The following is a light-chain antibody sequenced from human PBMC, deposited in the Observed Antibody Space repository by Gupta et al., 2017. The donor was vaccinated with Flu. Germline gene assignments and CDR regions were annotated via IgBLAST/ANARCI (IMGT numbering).Light chain of an antibody. CDR3: QQYDNFPGT. Sequence: PSSLSVSVGERATITCKASQDISSYLNWYQQKPGKAPRLLIYGATNLETGVPARFSGSGSGTEFTLTISSLQSEDIAAYYCQQYDNFPGTFGQGTKVDV. J-gene: IGKJ3*01. V-gene: IGKV1-33*01. CDR1: QDISSY. CDR2: GAT.